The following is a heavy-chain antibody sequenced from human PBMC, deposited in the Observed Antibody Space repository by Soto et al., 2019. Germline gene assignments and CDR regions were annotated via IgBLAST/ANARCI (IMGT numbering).Heavy chain of an antibody. V-gene: IGHV3-49*03. CDR2: IRSKAYGGTT. D-gene: IGHD6-13*01. Sequence: GGSLRLSCTASGFTFGDYAMSWFRQAPGKGLEWVGFIRSKAYGGTTEYAASVKGRFTISRDDSKSIAYLQMNSLKTEDTAVYYCTRNAREQLVPDYYYYYYMDVWGKGTTVTVSS. J-gene: IGHJ6*03. CDR1: GFTFGDYA. CDR3: TRNAREQLVPDYYYYYYMDV.